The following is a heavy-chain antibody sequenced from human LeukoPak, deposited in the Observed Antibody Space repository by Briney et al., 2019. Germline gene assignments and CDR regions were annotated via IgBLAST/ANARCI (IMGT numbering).Heavy chain of an antibody. CDR3: ARVYCTNGVCSTFDY. J-gene: IGHJ4*02. Sequence: GASVKVSCKASGYTFTSYDINWVRQATGQGLEWMGWMNPNSGNTGYAQKFQGRVTITRNTSISTAYMELSSLRSEDTAVYYCARVYCTNGVCSTFDYWGQGTLVTVSS. CDR2: MNPNSGNT. CDR1: GYTFTSYD. V-gene: IGHV1-8*03. D-gene: IGHD2-8*01.